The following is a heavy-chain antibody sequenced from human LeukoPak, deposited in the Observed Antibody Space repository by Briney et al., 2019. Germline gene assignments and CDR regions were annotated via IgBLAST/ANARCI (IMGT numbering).Heavy chain of an antibody. V-gene: IGHV1-2*02. CDR2: INPNSGGT. Sequence: GASVKVSCKASGYTFTGYYMHWVRQAPGQGFEWMGWINPNSGGTHYAQKFQGRVTMTRDTSISTAYMELSRLRSDDTAVYYCARDYSGYPELWGFDYWGQGTLVTVSS. D-gene: IGHD5-12*01. CDR3: ARDYSGYPELWGFDY. CDR1: GYTFTGYY. J-gene: IGHJ4*02.